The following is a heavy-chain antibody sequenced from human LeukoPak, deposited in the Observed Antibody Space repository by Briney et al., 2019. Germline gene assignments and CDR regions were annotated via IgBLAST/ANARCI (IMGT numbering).Heavy chain of an antibody. D-gene: IGHD2-2*02. CDR2: IYTSGST. CDR3: ARGRWYCSSTSCYTHWFGP. CDR1: GGSISSGSYY. V-gene: IGHV4-61*02. Sequence: SETLSLTCTVSGGSISSGSYYWSWIRQPAGKGLEWIGRIYTSGSTNYNPSLKSRVTISVDTSKNQFSLKLSSVTAADTAVYYCARGRWYCSSTSCYTHWFGPWGQGTLVTVSS. J-gene: IGHJ5*02.